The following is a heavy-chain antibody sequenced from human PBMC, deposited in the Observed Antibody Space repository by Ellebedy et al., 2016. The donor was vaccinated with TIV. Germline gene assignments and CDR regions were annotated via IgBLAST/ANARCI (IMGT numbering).Heavy chain of an antibody. V-gene: IGHV3-48*01. Sequence: PGGSLRLSCAASGFSFSTYGMNWVRQAPGKGLEWLSYITSTSDTKYYADSVRGRFTISRDDSASTLFLQMNSLRVEDTAIYYCAKADYDVLTGHNRYFGNWGQGTLVTVSS. CDR2: ITSTSDTK. D-gene: IGHD3-9*01. J-gene: IGHJ4*02. CDR3: AKADYDVLTGHNRYFGN. CDR1: GFSFSTYG.